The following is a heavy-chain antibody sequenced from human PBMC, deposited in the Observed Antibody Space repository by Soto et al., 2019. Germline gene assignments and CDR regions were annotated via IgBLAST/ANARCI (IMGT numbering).Heavy chain of an antibody. D-gene: IGHD3-16*02. V-gene: IGHV4-61*01. Sequence: SETLSLTCTVSGGSVSSGSYYWSWIRQPPGKGLEWIGYIYYSGSTNYNPSLKSRVTISVDTSKNQFSLKLSSVTAADTAVYYCARVGVRLGELSLYDYWGQGTLVTVSS. J-gene: IGHJ4*02. CDR2: IYYSGST. CDR1: GGSVSSGSYY. CDR3: ARVGVRLGELSLYDY.